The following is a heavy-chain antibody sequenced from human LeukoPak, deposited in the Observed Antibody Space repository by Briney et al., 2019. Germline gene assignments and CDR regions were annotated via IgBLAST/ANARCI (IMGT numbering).Heavy chain of an antibody. CDR1: GGTFSSYA. CDR3: ARGPSRYFDWLPFDY. Sequence: WAPVKVSCKASGGTFSSYAISWVRQAPGQGLEWMGGIIPIFGTANYAQKFQGRVTITADESTSTAYMELSSLRSEDTAVYYCARGPSRYFDWLPFDYWGQGTLVTVSS. CDR2: IIPIFGTA. D-gene: IGHD3-9*01. V-gene: IGHV1-69*13. J-gene: IGHJ4*02.